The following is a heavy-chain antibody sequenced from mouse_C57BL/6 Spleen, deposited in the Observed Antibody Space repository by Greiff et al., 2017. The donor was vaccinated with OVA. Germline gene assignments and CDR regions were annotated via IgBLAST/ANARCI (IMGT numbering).Heavy chain of an antibody. Sequence: VKLQESGAELVRPGASVALSCKASGYTFTDYEMHWVKQTPVHGLEWIGAIDPETGGTAYNQKFKGKAILTADKSSSTAYMELRSLTSEDSAVYYCTSHYGSSPVYFDYWGQGTTLTVSS. J-gene: IGHJ2*01. V-gene: IGHV1-15*01. CDR3: TSHYGSSPVYFDY. CDR1: GYTFTDYE. D-gene: IGHD1-1*01. CDR2: IDPETGGT.